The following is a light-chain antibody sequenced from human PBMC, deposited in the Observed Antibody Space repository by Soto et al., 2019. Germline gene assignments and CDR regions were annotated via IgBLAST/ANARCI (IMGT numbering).Light chain of an antibody. Sequence: EIVMTQSPDTLSVSPGERATLSCRASQNVKRNLGWYQQKAGQAPRLLIYGASTRATGIPDSFSGSGSGTEFTLTISSLLSDDSAVYFCQQYNKGYTVGQGTRLEIK. CDR2: GAS. V-gene: IGKV3-15*01. CDR1: QNVKRN. CDR3: QQYNKGYT. J-gene: IGKJ2*01.